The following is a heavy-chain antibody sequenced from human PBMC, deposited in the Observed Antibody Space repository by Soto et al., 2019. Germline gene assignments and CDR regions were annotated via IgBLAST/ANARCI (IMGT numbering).Heavy chain of an antibody. CDR1: GFTFSNYT. V-gene: IGHV3-30*04. Sequence: GGSLRLSCAASGFTFSNYTMHWVRQAPGKGLEWVALISYDEIDKYFADAVKGRFTISRDNSKNTVYLQMDSLRAEDTAVYYCAGRSGSSDYWGRGTLVTVSS. CDR3: AGRSGSSDY. CDR2: ISYDEIDK. D-gene: IGHD3-10*01. J-gene: IGHJ4*02.